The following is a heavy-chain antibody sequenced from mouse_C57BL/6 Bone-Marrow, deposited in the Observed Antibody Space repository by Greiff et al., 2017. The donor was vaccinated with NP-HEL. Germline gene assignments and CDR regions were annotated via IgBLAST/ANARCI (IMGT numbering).Heavy chain of an antibody. CDR1: GYAFSSYW. Sequence: QVQLQQSGAELVKPGASVKISCKASGYAFSSYWMNWVKQRPGQGLEWIGQIYPGDGDTNYNGKFKGKATLTADKSSSTAYMQLSSLTSEESEVYVRAKKGDNWYFDVWGTGTTVTVSS. V-gene: IGHV1-80*01. J-gene: IGHJ1*03. CDR2: IYPGDGDT. CDR3: AKKGDNWYFDV. D-gene: IGHD3-3*01.